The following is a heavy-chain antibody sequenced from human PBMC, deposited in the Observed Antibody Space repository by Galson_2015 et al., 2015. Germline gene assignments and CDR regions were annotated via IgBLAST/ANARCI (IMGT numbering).Heavy chain of an antibody. CDR1: GFTFSDYY. CDR2: ISSSGSSI. Sequence: SLRLSCAASGFTFSDYYMSWIRQAPGKGLEWVSYISSSGSSIYQADSVKGRFTISRDNAKNSLYLQMNSLRAEDTAVYYWARRRGDDDLYDTDVWGPGTPAPASS. CDR3: ARRRGDDDLYDTDV. J-gene: IGHJ6*02. D-gene: IGHD3-10*01. V-gene: IGHV3-11*01.